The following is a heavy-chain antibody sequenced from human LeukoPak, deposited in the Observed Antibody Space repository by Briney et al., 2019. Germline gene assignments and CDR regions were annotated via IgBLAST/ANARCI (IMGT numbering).Heavy chain of an antibody. J-gene: IGHJ6*03. CDR1: GFTFSGYG. Sequence: AGGSLRLSCAASGFTFSGYGMHWVRQAPGKGLEWVTFIRYDERNKYYADSVKGRFTISRDNSKNTLYLQMNSLRAEDTAVYYCVVVTPENYYYYMDVWGKGTTVTVSS. V-gene: IGHV3-30*02. CDR2: IRYDERNK. D-gene: IGHD2-21*02. CDR3: VVVTPENYYYYMDV.